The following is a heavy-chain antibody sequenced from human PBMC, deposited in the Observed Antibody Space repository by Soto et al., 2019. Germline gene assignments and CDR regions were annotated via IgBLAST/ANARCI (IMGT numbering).Heavy chain of an antibody. J-gene: IGHJ4*02. V-gene: IGHV1-69*13. D-gene: IGHD3-22*01. CDR3: ARDGTLYDSRAYYYLY. CDR1: GCTFSSYT. Sequence: ASVKVSCKASGCTFSSYTITWVRQAPGQGLEWMGGITPMFGTPNYAQKFRGRVTITADESTSTAYMELSSLRSEDTAMYFCARDGTLYDSRAYYYLYWGQGTLVTVSS. CDR2: ITPMFGTP.